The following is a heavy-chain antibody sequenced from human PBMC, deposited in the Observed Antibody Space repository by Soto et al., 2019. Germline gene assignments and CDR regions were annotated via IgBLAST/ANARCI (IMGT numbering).Heavy chain of an antibody. D-gene: IGHD6-19*01. J-gene: IGHJ4*02. V-gene: IGHV3-9*01. CDR1: XXXXXXXX. CDR3: AKDRVSPGSGWEH. CDR2: IIGNSGNT. Sequence: GGSXRLSXXASXXXXXXXXXXXXXQAPGKGLEWVACIIGNSGNTGYGDSVKGRFTTSRDNAKNSLYLQMNSLRAEDTALYYCAKDRVSPGSGWEHWGQGTLVTVSS.